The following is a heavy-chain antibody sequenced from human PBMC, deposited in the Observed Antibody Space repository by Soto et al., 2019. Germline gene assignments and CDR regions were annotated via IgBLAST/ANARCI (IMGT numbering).Heavy chain of an antibody. Sequence: SETLSLTCTVSGGSISSGGYYWSWIRQHPGKGLEWIGYIYYSGSTYYNPSLKSRATISVDTSKNQFSLKLSSVTAADTAVYYCARDTARNYDYIWGSYRPQYYYYYMDVWGKGTTVTVSS. CDR1: GGSISSGGYY. D-gene: IGHD3-16*02. CDR3: ARDTARNYDYIWGSYRPQYYYYYMDV. CDR2: IYYSGST. V-gene: IGHV4-31*03. J-gene: IGHJ6*03.